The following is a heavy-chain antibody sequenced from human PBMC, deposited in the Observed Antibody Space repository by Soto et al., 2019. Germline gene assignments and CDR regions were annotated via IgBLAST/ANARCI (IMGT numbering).Heavy chain of an antibody. CDR2: IKHDGSEK. CDR1: GFTFSDSW. D-gene: IGHD3-16*01. Sequence: GGSLRLCYTASGFTFSDSWLDWVDQAPGKGPEWVANIKHDGSEKNDVDSVKGRLTIYRDNAKNSLYLQMNSLRAEDTAVYYCASLGRHGWGQGT. CDR3: ASLGRHG. V-gene: IGHV3-7*01. J-gene: IGHJ6*02.